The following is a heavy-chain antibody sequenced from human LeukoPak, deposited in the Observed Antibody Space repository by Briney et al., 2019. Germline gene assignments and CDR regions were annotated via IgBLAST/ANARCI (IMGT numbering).Heavy chain of an antibody. CDR1: GFTFSSYW. V-gene: IGHV3-73*01. Sequence: GGSLRLSCTASGFTFSSYWMTWVRQASGKGLEWVGRIRSKANSYATAYAASVKGRFTISRDDSKNTAYLQMNSLKTEDTAVYYCTRLYSGWDDDYWGQGTLVTVSS. CDR3: TRLYSGWDDDY. D-gene: IGHD6-19*01. CDR2: IRSKANSYAT. J-gene: IGHJ4*02.